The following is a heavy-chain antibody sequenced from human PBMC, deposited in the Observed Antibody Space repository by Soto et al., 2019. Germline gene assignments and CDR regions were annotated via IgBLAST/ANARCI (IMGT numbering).Heavy chain of an antibody. Sequence: GGSLRLSCVDSGLGFASYAMNWVRQAPGKGLEWVSSISGGEPNTHYAGSVKGRFTISRDDSKKTVHLQMNSLRVEDTGTYHCARGGIGSPFQCSGLDVWGLGTTVTVSS. CDR3: ARGGIGSPFQCSGLDV. J-gene: IGHJ6*02. CDR1: GLGFASYA. V-gene: IGHV3-23*01. CDR2: ISGGEPNT. D-gene: IGHD6-25*01.